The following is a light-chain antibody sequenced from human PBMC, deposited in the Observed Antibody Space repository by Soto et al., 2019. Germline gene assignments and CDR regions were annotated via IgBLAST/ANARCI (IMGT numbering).Light chain of an antibody. V-gene: IGKV3-15*01. CDR2: DVS. Sequence: EILMTQSPAPLSVSPGESATLSCSAGQGVTTNFAWYQQKSGQSPRLLIYDVSHRATGVPARFSGTGSETDFTLTISGLQSEDSAVYFCQQDNNWPFSFGQGTRLEIK. CDR1: QGVTTN. CDR3: QQDNNWPFS. J-gene: IGKJ5*01.